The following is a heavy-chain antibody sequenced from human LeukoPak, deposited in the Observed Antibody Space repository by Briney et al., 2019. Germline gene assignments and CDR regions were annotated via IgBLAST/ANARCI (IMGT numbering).Heavy chain of an antibody. V-gene: IGHV3-48*03. CDR2: ISTSGSTT. J-gene: IGHJ4*02. D-gene: IGHD3-10*02. CDR3: ARGALHVFDY. Sequence: GGSLRLSCAASGFTFSDYEINWVRQAPGKGLEWVSCISTSGSTTYYADSVKGRFTISRDNAKNSLFLQMNTLTVEDTAVYYCARGALHVFDYWGQGTPVTVS. CDR1: GFTFSDYE.